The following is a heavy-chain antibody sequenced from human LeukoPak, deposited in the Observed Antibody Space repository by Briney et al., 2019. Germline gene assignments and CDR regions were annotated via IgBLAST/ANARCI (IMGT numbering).Heavy chain of an antibody. CDR2: ISYDGSNK. Sequence: AGGSLRLSCAASGFTFSSYATHWVRQAPGKGLEWVAVISYDGSNKYYADSVKGRFTISRDNSKNTLYLQMNSLRAEDTAVYYCARDSSSGWYGTMYYWGQGTLVTVSS. CDR3: ARDSSSGWYGTMYY. D-gene: IGHD6-19*01. V-gene: IGHV3-30*04. J-gene: IGHJ4*02. CDR1: GFTFSSYA.